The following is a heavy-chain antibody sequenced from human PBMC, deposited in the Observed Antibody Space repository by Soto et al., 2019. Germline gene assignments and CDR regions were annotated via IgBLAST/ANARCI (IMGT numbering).Heavy chain of an antibody. CDR1: GFILTNHG. CDR2: VSYDGTKQ. D-gene: IGHD3-22*01. J-gene: IGHJ4*02. CDR3: AKDDTTGYYYIDY. V-gene: IGHV3-30*18. Sequence: HPGGSLRLSCAVSGFILTNHGMHWVRQAPGKGLEWVALVSYDGTKQYYADSVKGRFTISKDNFKNMVYLEMNSLRPEDTAVYYCAKDDTTGYYYIDYCGQGTLVTVSS.